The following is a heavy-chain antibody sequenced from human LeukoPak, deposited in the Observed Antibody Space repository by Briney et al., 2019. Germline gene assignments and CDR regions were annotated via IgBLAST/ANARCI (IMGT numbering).Heavy chain of an antibody. D-gene: IGHD3-22*01. CDR3: AKDLSSKWLLNDAFDI. Sequence: GGSLRLSCAASGFTFSSYAMSWVRQAPGKGLEWVSAISGSGGSTYYADSVKGRFTISRDNSKNTLYLQMNSLRAEDTAVYYCAKDLSSKWLLNDAFDIWGQGTMVTVSS. V-gene: IGHV3-23*01. CDR1: GFTFSSYA. J-gene: IGHJ3*02. CDR2: ISGSGGST.